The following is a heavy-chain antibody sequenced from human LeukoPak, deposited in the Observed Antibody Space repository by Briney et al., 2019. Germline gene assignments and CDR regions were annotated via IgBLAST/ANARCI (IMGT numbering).Heavy chain of an antibody. CDR3: ARVDSYGSVLYYFDY. D-gene: IGHD5-18*01. J-gene: IGHJ4*02. V-gene: IGHV3-11*06. Sequence: KTGGSLRLSCAASGFTFSDYYMSWIRQAPGKGLEWVSYISSSSSYTNYADSVKGRFTISRDNAKNSLYLQMNSLRAEDTAVYYCARVDSYGSVLYYFDYWGQGTLVTVSS. CDR2: ISSSSSYT. CDR1: GFTFSDYY.